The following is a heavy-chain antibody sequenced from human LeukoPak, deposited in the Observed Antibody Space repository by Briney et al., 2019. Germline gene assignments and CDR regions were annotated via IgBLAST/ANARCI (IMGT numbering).Heavy chain of an antibody. Sequence: ASVKVSCKASGHTFTSYAISWVRQAPGQGLEWMGIINPSGGSTSYAQKFQGRVTMTRDMSTSTVYMELSSLRSEDTAVYYFAKSPPYDILTGYTGTFDYWGQGTLVTVSS. CDR2: INPSGGST. D-gene: IGHD3-9*01. CDR1: GHTFTSYA. V-gene: IGHV1-46*01. CDR3: AKSPPYDILTGYTGTFDY. J-gene: IGHJ4*02.